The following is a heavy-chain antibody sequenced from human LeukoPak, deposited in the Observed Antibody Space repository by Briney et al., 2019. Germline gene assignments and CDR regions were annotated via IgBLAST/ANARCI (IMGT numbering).Heavy chain of an antibody. D-gene: IGHD3-10*01. V-gene: IGHV4-34*01. J-gene: IGHJ4*02. Sequence: SETLSLTCAVYGGSFSSYYWSWIRQPPGKGLEWIREINHTGSTNYNPSLKSRVTISVDTSKNQFPLKLSSVTAADTAVYYCARAGFGLAPLRGTPFDYWGQGTLVTVSS. CDR2: INHTGST. CDR3: ARAGFGLAPLRGTPFDY. CDR1: GGSFSSYY.